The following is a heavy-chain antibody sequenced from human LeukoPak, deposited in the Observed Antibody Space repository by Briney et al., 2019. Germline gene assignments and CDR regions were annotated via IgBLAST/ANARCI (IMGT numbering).Heavy chain of an antibody. Sequence: SETLSLTCAVYDGSFSGYYWSWIRQPPGKGLEWIGEINHSGSTNYNPSLKSRVTISVDTSKNQFSLKLSSVTAADTAVYYCAREGSHDAFDIWGQGTMVTVSS. CDR2: INHSGST. CDR3: AREGSHDAFDI. J-gene: IGHJ3*02. CDR1: DGSFSGYY. D-gene: IGHD1-26*01. V-gene: IGHV4-34*01.